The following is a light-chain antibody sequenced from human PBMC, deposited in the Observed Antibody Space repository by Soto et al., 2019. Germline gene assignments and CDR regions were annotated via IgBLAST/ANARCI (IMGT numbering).Light chain of an antibody. Sequence: EIVLTQSPGTLSLSPGEGAPLSCRASQSVSSSYLAWYQQKPGQAPRLLIYGASTRATGIPARFSGSGSGTECTLTINSLQSEDVAVYYCQQYNNWPRTFGQGTKVDI. J-gene: IGKJ1*01. CDR2: GAS. CDR1: QSVSSSY. CDR3: QQYNNWPRT. V-gene: IGKV3-15*01.